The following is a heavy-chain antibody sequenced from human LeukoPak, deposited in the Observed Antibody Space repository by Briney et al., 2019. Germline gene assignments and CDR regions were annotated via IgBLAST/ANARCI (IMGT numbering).Heavy chain of an antibody. CDR3: ANDFPTLGDAFDI. J-gene: IGHJ3*02. CDR2: INSDGSNT. CDR1: RFTFSRYW. Sequence: GGSLRLSCAASRFTFSRYWMHWVRQAPGKGRVWVSRINSDGSNTTYADSVTARFTLSRDNAKNTQYLQMNSLRAEDTAVYYCANDFPTLGDAFDIWGQGTMVTVSS. D-gene: IGHD3/OR15-3a*01. V-gene: IGHV3-74*01.